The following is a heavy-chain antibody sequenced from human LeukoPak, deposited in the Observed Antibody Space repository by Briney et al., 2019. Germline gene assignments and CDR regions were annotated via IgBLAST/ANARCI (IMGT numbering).Heavy chain of an antibody. V-gene: IGHV3-48*03. Sequence: GRSLRLSCAASGSTFSTDAMNWVRQAPGKGLEWVSYISSSGSTIYYADSVKGRFTISRDNAKNSLYLQMNSLRAEDTAVYYCAELGITMIGGVWGKGTTVTISS. D-gene: IGHD3-10*02. CDR3: AELGITMIGGV. CDR2: ISSSGSTI. CDR1: GSTFSTDA. J-gene: IGHJ6*04.